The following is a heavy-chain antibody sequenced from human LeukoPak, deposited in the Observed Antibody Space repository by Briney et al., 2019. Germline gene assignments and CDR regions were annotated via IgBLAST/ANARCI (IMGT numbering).Heavy chain of an antibody. V-gene: IGHV4-30-2*01. J-gene: IGHJ6*03. CDR3: ARGIAAAGYYYYYMDV. CDR2: IYHSGST. CDR1: GGSISSGGYY. Sequence: PSQTLSLTCTVSGGSISSGGYYWSWIRQPPGKGLEWIGYIYHSGSTYYNPSLKSRVTISVDRSKNQFSLKLSSVTAADTAVYYCARGIAAAGYYYYYMDVWGKGTTVTVSS. D-gene: IGHD6-13*01.